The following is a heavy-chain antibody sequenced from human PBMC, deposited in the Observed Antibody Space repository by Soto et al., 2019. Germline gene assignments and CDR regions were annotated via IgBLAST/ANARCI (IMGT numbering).Heavy chain of an antibody. Sequence: QVQLQQWGAGLLKPSETLSLTCAVYGGSFSGYYWSWIRQPPGKGLEWIGEINHSGSTNYNPSLKSRLTISVDTSKNQFSLKLSSVTAADTAVYYCARGPLQTTVTTPAGGYYFDYWGQGTLVTVSS. D-gene: IGHD4-17*01. J-gene: IGHJ4*02. CDR3: ARGPLQTTVTTPAGGYYFDY. V-gene: IGHV4-34*01. CDR1: GGSFSGYY. CDR2: INHSGST.